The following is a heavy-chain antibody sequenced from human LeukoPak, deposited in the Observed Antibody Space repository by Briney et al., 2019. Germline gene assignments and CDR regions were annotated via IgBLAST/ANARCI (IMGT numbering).Heavy chain of an antibody. D-gene: IGHD3-22*01. Sequence: PGGSLRLSCAASEFTLRYYWMSWVRQAPGKGLEWVSVIYSGGTTYYADSVKGRFTISRDNSKNTLYLQMNSLRAEDTAVYYCARDLYRIVVVPHYFDYWGQGTLVTVSS. V-gene: IGHV3-66*01. J-gene: IGHJ4*02. CDR3: ARDLYRIVVVPHYFDY. CDR1: EFTLRYYW. CDR2: IYSGGTT.